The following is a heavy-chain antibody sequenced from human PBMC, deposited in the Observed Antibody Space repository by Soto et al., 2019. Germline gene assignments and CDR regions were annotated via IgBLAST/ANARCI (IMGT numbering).Heavy chain of an antibody. J-gene: IGHJ6*02. D-gene: IGHD2-2*01. CDR1: GGTFSSYA. Sequence: QVQLVQSGAEVKKPGSSVKVSCKASGGTFSSYAISWVRQAPGQGLEWMGGIIPIFGTANYAQKFQGRVTITAEQSTSTAYMELSSVRSEDTAVYYCASGWDIVVVPAAKRPNYNYGMDVWGQGTTVTVSS. V-gene: IGHV1-69*01. CDR2: IIPIFGTA. CDR3: ASGWDIVVVPAAKRPNYNYGMDV.